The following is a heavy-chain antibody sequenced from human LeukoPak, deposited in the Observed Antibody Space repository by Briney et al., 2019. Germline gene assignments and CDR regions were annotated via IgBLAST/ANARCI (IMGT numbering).Heavy chain of an antibody. J-gene: IGHJ6*04. CDR3: ARDRGMTTVTTTYYYGMDV. Sequence: PSVNVSCTASGYTFTTNYIHWVRQATGQGIEWMGIINPGGGTTIYTQRFQGRVTMTRDTSTSTVYMELSSLRSDDTAVYYCARDRGMTTVTTTYYYGMDVWGKGTTVTVSS. CDR1: GYTFTTNY. D-gene: IGHD4-17*01. CDR2: INPGGGTT. V-gene: IGHV1-46*01.